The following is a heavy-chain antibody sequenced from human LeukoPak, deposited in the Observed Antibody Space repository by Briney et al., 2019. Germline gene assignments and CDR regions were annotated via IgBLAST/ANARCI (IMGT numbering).Heavy chain of an antibody. CDR1: GGSISSSTYY. J-gene: IGHJ6*02. Sequence: SETLSLTCTVSGGSISSSTYYWGWIRQPPGKGLEWIGTIHYSGSTYYNPSLKSRVTISVDMSKNQFSLKLSSVTAADTAVYYCARLSGERGDVWGQGTTVTVSS. CDR3: ARLSGERGDV. CDR2: IHYSGST. V-gene: IGHV4-39*01. D-gene: IGHD3-10*01.